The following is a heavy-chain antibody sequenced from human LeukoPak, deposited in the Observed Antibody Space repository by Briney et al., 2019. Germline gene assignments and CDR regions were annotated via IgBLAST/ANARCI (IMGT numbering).Heavy chain of an antibody. CDR1: GFTFSSYW. J-gene: IGHJ6*02. CDR3: TRDHGLDV. V-gene: IGHV3-74*01. Sequence: GGSLRLSCAASGFTFSSYWMSWVRQAPGRGLMWVSQINSDGSATSCADPVKGRCTISRDNAKNMLYLEMNSLRVEDTAVYFCTRDHGLDVWGQGTTVTVSS. CDR2: INSDGSAT.